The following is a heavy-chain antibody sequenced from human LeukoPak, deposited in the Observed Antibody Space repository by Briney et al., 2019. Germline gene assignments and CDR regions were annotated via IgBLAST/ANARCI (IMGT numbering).Heavy chain of an antibody. CDR1: GFTFSSYW. J-gene: IGHJ6*02. CDR3: TRDHGLDV. V-gene: IGHV3-74*01. Sequence: GGSLRLSCAASGFTFSSYWMSWVRQAPGRGLMWVSQINSDGSATSCADPVKGRCTISRDNAKNMLYLEMNSLRVEDTAVYFCTRDHGLDVWGQGTTVTVSS. CDR2: INSDGSAT.